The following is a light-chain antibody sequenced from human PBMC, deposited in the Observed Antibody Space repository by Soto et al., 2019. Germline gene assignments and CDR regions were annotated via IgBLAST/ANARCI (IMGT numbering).Light chain of an antibody. Sequence: QSALTQPASVSGSPGQSITISCTGTSSDVGGFNYVSWYQQNPGKAPKLMIYEVSNRPSGVSNRFSGSKSGNTASLTISGLQAEDEADYYCNSYTSRSTVVFGGGTKVTVL. V-gene: IGLV2-14*01. CDR2: EVS. CDR1: SSDVGGFNY. CDR3: NSYTSRSTVV. J-gene: IGLJ2*01.